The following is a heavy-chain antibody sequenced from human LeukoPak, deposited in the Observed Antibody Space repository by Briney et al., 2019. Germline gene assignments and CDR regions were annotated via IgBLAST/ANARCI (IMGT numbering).Heavy chain of an antibody. CDR2: INPSGGST. D-gene: IGHD6-13*01. CDR1: GYTFTSYY. CDR3: ARDSGMKQQLDYFDY. J-gene: IGHJ4*02. Sequence: GASVKVSCKASGYTFTSYYMHWVRQAPGQGLEWMGIINPSGGSTSYTQKFQGRVAMTRDTSTSTVYMELSSLRSEGTAVYYCARDSGMKQQLDYFDYWGQGTLVTVSS. V-gene: IGHV1-46*01.